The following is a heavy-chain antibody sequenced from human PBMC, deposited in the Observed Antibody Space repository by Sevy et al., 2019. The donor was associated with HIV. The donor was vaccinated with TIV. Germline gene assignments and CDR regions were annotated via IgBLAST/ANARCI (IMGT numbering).Heavy chain of an antibody. V-gene: IGHV3-30*04. J-gene: IGHJ4*02. D-gene: IGHD3-3*01. Sequence: GGSLRLSCAASGFTFSKYAMYWVRQAPGKGLEWMAVISYDGSNKQYADSVGGRFTISRDNSKNTLYLQMNSLRAEDTAVYYCATDSFGVIITDYFDYWGQGTLVTVSS. CDR2: ISYDGSNK. CDR3: ATDSFGVIITDYFDY. CDR1: GFTFSKYA.